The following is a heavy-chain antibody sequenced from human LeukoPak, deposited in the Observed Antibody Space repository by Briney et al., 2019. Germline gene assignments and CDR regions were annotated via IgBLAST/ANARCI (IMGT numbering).Heavy chain of an antibody. CDR3: ARHDSTFGEKRFDY. Sequence: PSETLSLTCAVYGGSFSGYYWSWIRQPPGKGLEWIGEINHSGSTNYNPSLKSRVTISVDTSKNQFSLKLSSVTAADTAVYYCARHDSTFGEKRFDYWGQGTLVTVSS. V-gene: IGHV4-34*01. CDR1: GGSFSGYY. J-gene: IGHJ4*02. D-gene: IGHD3-10*01. CDR2: INHSGST.